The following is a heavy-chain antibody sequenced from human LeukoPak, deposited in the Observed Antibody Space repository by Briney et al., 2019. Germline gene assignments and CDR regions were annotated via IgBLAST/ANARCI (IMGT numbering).Heavy chain of an antibody. D-gene: IGHD3-3*01. CDR1: GYTFTGYY. CDR2: INPNSGGT. J-gene: IGHJ4*02. CDR3: ARDQSLMGITIFEVDFDY. V-gene: IGHV1-2*06. Sequence: ASVKVSCKASGYTFTGYYMHWVRQAPGQGLEWMGRINPNSGGTNYAQKFQGRVTMTRDTSISTAYMELSRLRSDDTAVYYCARDQSLMGITIFEVDFDYWGQGTLVTVSS.